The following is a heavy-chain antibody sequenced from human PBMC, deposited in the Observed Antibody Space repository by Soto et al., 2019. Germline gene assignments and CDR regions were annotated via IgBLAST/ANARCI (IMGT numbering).Heavy chain of an antibody. CDR3: ARDSSGYYGFDY. V-gene: IGHV2-5*02. CDR2: VYWDDDE. J-gene: IGHJ4*02. Sequence: QITLKESGPTLVKPTQPLTLTCTFSGFSLSTRGVGVGWIRQPPGKALEWLGLVYWDDDERYNPSLKSRLTITKDTSKNQVVLIMTNMDPVDTATYYCARDSSGYYGFDYWGQGTLVTVSS. D-gene: IGHD3-22*01. CDR1: GFSLSTRGVG.